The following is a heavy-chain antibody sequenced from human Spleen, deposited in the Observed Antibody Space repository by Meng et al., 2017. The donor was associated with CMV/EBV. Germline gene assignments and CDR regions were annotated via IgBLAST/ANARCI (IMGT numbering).Heavy chain of an antibody. V-gene: IGHV3-74*01. CDR1: GFTFSNYA. D-gene: IGHD3-22*01. CDR2: INSDGSST. Sequence: GGSLRLSCAASGFTFSNYAMSWVRQAPGKGLVWVSRINSDGSSTSYADSVKGRFTISRDNAKNTLYLQMNSLRAEDTAVYYCARVGEYYDSSGYPDDAFDIWGQGTMVTVSS. CDR3: ARVGEYYDSSGYPDDAFDI. J-gene: IGHJ3*02.